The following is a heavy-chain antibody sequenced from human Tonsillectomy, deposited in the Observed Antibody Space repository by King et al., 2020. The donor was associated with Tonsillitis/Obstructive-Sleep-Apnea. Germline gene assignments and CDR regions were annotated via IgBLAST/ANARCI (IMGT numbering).Heavy chain of an antibody. J-gene: IGHJ2*01. V-gene: IGHV3-23*04. D-gene: IGHD1-26*01. CDR2: ISGSGGST. Sequence: VQLVESGGGLVQPGGSLRLSCAASGFTFSSYAMSWVRQAPGKGLEWVSVISGSGGSTYYADSVKGRFTISRDNSKNTLYLQMNSLRAEDTAVYYCAKFGGAGSCPSSYWYFDLWGRGTLVTVSS. CDR3: AKFGGAGSCPSSYWYFDL. CDR1: GFTFSSYA.